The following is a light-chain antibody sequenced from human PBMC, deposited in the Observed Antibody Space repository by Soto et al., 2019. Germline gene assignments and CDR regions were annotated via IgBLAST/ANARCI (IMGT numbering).Light chain of an antibody. CDR1: QSISSW. Sequence: DIELTQSPSTLSASVGERVTITCRASQSISSWSAWYQQKPGKAPKLLVYKASSLESGVTSRFSGSGSLTEFTSTISTLQPDDLVTYYRQHDETYPLTFGGGTKVES. V-gene: IGKV1-5*03. CDR3: QHDETYPLT. J-gene: IGKJ4*01. CDR2: KAS.